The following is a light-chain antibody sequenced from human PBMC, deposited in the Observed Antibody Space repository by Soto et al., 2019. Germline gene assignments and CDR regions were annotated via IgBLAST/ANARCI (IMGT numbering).Light chain of an antibody. V-gene: IGKV3-15*01. CDR2: GTS. Sequence: EIVMTQSPVTLSVSQGERATLSCRASQSVNINLACYQRKGGQAPRLLXFGTSTRATGVPARFSGSGSGTEFTLTISNLQSEDFAVYYCLQYNKWPRTFGQGTKV. J-gene: IGKJ1*01. CDR3: LQYNKWPRT. CDR1: QSVNIN.